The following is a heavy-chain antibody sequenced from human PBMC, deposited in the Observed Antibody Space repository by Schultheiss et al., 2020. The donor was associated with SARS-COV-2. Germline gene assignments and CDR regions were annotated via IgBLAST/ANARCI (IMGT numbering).Heavy chain of an antibody. Sequence: WVRQAPGKGLEWIGSIYYSGSTYYNPSLKSRVTISVDTSKNQFSLKLSSVTAADTAVYYCASDPIVVVPAARFDPWGQGTLVTVSS. V-gene: IGHV4-39*07. D-gene: IGHD2-2*01. CDR3: ASDPIVVVPAARFDP. J-gene: IGHJ5*02. CDR2: IYYSGST.